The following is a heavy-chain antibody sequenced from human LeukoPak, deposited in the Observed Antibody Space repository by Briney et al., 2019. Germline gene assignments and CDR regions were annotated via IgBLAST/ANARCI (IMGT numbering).Heavy chain of an antibody. J-gene: IGHJ4*02. D-gene: IGHD2-15*01. CDR2: IDWDNNK. CDR3: ARTPRGTCYDY. Sequence: SGPTLVNPTQTLTLICTFSGFSLSTDVMRVSWIRQTPGKALEWLARIDWDNNKFYSTSLKARLSISKDTSRNQVVLTMTNMDPVDTATYYCARTPRGTCYDYWGQGTLVTVSS. V-gene: IGHV2-70*04. CDR1: GFSLSTDVMR.